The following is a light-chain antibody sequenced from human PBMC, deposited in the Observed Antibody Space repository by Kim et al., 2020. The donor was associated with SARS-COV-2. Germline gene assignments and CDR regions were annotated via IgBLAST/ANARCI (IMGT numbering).Light chain of an antibody. J-gene: IGLJ2*01. CDR3: QAWDISTYVV. CDR2: EDE. CDR1: KLGDTY. V-gene: IGLV3-1*01. Sequence: VSAGQTASLACCGPKLGDTYTSWYQQKPGQSPVLVIYEDEKRPSGIPERFAGSNSGNTATLHISETQTIDEADYYCQAWDISTYVVFGGGTQLTVL.